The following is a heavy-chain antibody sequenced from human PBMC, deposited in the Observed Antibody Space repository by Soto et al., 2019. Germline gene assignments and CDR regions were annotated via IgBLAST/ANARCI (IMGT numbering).Heavy chain of an antibody. CDR1: GFTFTSYA. V-gene: IGHV3-23*01. Sequence: GSLRLSCAASGFTFTSYAMSWVRQAPGKGLEWVSGISGSGDSTHYADSVKGRFTISRDNSKNTLYLQMNSLRAEDTAVYYCAKDSSGSPRYYFDYWGQGTLVTVSS. J-gene: IGHJ4*02. CDR2: ISGSGDST. CDR3: AKDSSGSPRYYFDY. D-gene: IGHD1-26*01.